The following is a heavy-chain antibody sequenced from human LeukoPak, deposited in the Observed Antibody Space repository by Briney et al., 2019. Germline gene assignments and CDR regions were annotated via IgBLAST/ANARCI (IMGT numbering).Heavy chain of an antibody. V-gene: IGHV1-69*05. CDR1: GGIVTTYS. Sequence: VASLKVSCKASGGIVTTYSLTWVRQAPGQGLEWMGGIIRMFGTPNYAQKFQGRVTITTDDSTSTAYLELSSLRSEDTAVYYCARGRSGSKSGGSDYWGQGTLVTVSS. CDR3: ARGRSGSKSGGSDY. J-gene: IGHJ4*02. CDR2: IIRMFGTP. D-gene: IGHD3-10*02.